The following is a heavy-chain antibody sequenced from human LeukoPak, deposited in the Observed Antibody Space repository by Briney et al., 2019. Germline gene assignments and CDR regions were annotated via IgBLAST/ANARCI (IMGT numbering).Heavy chain of an antibody. D-gene: IGHD2/OR15-2a*01. Sequence: GGSLRLSCAASGFTFSSYGMHWVRQAPGKGLEWVALIWYDGSNKYYADSVKGRFTISRDNSKNTLYLQMNSLRAEDTAVYYCAREGPRGNSQFDYWGQGTLVTVSS. CDR3: AREGPRGNSQFDY. CDR1: GFTFSSYG. J-gene: IGHJ4*02. V-gene: IGHV3-33*01. CDR2: IWYDGSNK.